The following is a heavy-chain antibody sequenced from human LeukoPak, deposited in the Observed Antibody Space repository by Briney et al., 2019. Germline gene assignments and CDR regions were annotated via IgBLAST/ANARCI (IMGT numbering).Heavy chain of an antibody. D-gene: IGHD6-19*01. CDR2: MNRDGRST. V-gene: IGHV3-74*01. Sequence: QSGGSLRLSCAASGFTFSSYWMHWVRQAPGKGLVWVSRMNRDGRSTSYADSVKGRFTISRDNAKNTLYLQMNSLRAEDTAVYYCASGGGWVFFNWGQGTLVTVSS. CDR3: ASGGGWVFFN. J-gene: IGHJ4*02. CDR1: GFTFSSYW.